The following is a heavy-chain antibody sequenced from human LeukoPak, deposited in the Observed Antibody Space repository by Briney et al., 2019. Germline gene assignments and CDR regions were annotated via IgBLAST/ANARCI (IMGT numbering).Heavy chain of an antibody. CDR1: GFTFSRYG. Sequence: GGSLRLSCAASGFTFSRYGMSWVRQAPEKGLEGVSAISGSGSSTYYADSVKGRFTISRDNSKNTLYLQMNSLRAEDTAVYYWARPDYGANDAFDIWGRGTMVTVSS. V-gene: IGHV3-23*01. CDR3: ARPDYGANDAFDI. CDR2: ISGSGSST. D-gene: IGHD4/OR15-4a*01. J-gene: IGHJ3*02.